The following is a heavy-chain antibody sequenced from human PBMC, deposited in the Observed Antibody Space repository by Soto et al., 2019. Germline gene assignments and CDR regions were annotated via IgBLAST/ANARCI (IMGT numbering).Heavy chain of an antibody. Sequence: GASLKGSCKASGYTFTSYGISWVRQAPGQGLEWMGWISAYNGNTNYAQKLQGRVTMTTDTSTSTAYMELRSLRSDDTAVYYCARLSGSARPPIYYGMEVWGQGIKVTDSS. J-gene: IGHJ6*02. CDR1: GYTFTSYG. CDR2: ISAYNGNT. V-gene: IGHV1-18*04. D-gene: IGHD3-16*02. CDR3: ARLSGSARPPIYYGMEV.